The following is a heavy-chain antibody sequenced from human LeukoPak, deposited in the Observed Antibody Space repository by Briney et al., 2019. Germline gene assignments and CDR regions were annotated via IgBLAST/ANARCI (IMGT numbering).Heavy chain of an antibody. CDR3: ARAWSYSTGWYNY. Sequence: GGSLRLSCAASGFTFRSYWMTWVRQTPGKGLEWVANIKQDGGEKYYVDSVKGRFTISRDNAKNSLYLQMNSLRVEDTAVYYCARAWSYSTGWYNYWGQGTLVTVSS. CDR2: IKQDGGEK. D-gene: IGHD6-19*01. V-gene: IGHV3-7*04. J-gene: IGHJ4*02. CDR1: GFTFRSYW.